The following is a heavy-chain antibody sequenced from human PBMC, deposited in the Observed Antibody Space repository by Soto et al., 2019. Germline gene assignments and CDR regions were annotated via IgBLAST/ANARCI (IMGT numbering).Heavy chain of an antibody. CDR1: GFTFSKAW. Sequence: GGSLRLSCATSGFTFSKAWVGWVRQAPGKGLEWVGRIMSKTDGGTTDYAAPVKGRFTISRDDSKSTLYLQMNSLKTEDTAFYYCTTDSGMSPYSFYYWGQGTLVTVSS. CDR3: TTDSGMSPYSFYY. J-gene: IGHJ4*02. D-gene: IGHD1-26*01. CDR2: IMSKTDGGTT. V-gene: IGHV3-15*01.